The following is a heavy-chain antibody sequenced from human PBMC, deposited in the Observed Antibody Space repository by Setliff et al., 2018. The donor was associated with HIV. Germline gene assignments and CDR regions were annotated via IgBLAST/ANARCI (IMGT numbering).Heavy chain of an antibody. D-gene: IGHD3-22*01. J-gene: IGHJ2*01. V-gene: IGHV1-69*13. CDR3: ARDDHYYDMGSILSDWFFDL. CDR2: IIPFFDMT. CDR1: GGTFGSYS. Sequence: GASVKVSCKASGGTFGSYSISWVRQAPGQGLEWMGGIIPFFDMTNYAQKFQGRVTITADESTSTASMELSSLSSEDTAVYYCARDDHYYDMGSILSDWFFDLWDRGTLVTVSS.